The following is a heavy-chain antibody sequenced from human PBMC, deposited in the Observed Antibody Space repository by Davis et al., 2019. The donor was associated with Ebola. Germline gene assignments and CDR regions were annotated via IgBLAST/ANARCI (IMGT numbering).Heavy chain of an antibody. CDR2: IIPILGIA. V-gene: IGHV1-69*02. Sequence: AASVKVSCKASGGTFSSYTISWVRQAPGQGLEWMGRIIPILGIANYAQKFQGRVTITADESTSTAYMELSSLRSEDTAVYYCARARGYSGYRPEYWGQGTLVTVSS. CDR3: ARARGYSGYRPEY. J-gene: IGHJ4*02. CDR1: GGTFSSYT. D-gene: IGHD5-12*01.